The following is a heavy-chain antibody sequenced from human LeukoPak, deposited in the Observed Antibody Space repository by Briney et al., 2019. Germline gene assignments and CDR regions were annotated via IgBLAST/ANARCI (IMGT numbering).Heavy chain of an antibody. V-gene: IGHV3-23*01. Sequence: GGSLRLSRAASGFTFSSYAMSWVRQAPGKGLEWVSAISGSGGSTYYADSVKGRFTISRDNSKNTLYLQMNSLRAEDTAVYYCAKVPYYDFWSGYYTGYYFDYWGQGTLATVSS. CDR3: AKVPYYDFWSGYYTGYYFDY. CDR2: ISGSGGST. CDR1: GFTFSSYA. J-gene: IGHJ4*02. D-gene: IGHD3-3*01.